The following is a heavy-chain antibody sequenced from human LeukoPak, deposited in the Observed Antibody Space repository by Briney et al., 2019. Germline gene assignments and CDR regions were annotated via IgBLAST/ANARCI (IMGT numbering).Heavy chain of an antibody. CDR1: GYNFNAYG. V-gene: IGHV1-18*01. Sequence: ASVKVSCKASGYNFNAYGISWVRQAPGQGLEWMGWISVTHGNTNYAQKFQGRVTMTKDTSTSTAYVELRGLRSEDTAVYYCAREILDSGYDYDAFDIWGQGTMVTVSS. J-gene: IGHJ3*02. CDR2: ISVTHGNT. CDR3: AREILDSGYDYDAFDI. D-gene: IGHD5-12*01.